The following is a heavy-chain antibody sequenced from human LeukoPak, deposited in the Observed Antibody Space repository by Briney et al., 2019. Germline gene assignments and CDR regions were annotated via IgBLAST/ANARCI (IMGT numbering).Heavy chain of an antibody. Sequence: GGSLRLSCAASGFTFNNFAIYWVRQAPGKGLEWVAVISYDGRNKHYASSVRGRFTISRDNSRNTLYLQMNSLRAEDTAIYYCARDTFIVVDPVPKGGFDYWGQGTLVTVSS. D-gene: IGHD2-2*01. CDR2: ISYDGRNK. J-gene: IGHJ4*02. CDR1: GFTFNNFA. V-gene: IGHV3-30*01. CDR3: ARDTFIVVDPVPKGGFDY.